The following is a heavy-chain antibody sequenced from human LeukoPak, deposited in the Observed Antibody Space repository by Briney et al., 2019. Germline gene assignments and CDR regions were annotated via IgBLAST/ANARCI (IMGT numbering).Heavy chain of an antibody. CDR3: ARVYYSRSYDYWYFDL. J-gene: IGHJ2*01. CDR2: IYYSGNT. D-gene: IGHD6-13*01. V-gene: IGHV4-59*01. Sequence: SETLSLTCSVSGGSIRSYYWTWIRQPPGKRLEWIGYIYYSGNTNYNPSLKSRVTISEDTSKNQFSLKLSSVSAADTAVYYCARVYYSRSYDYWYFDLWGRGTLVTVSS. CDR1: GGSIRSYY.